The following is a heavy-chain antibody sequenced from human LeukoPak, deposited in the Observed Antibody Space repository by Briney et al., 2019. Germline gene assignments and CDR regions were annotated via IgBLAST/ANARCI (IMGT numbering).Heavy chain of an antibody. J-gene: IGHJ4*02. CDR3: ARGDGDYSGSY. D-gene: IGHD1-26*01. Sequence: GGSLRLSCAASGFTFDDYGMSWVRQAPGKGLEWVSGINWNGGSTGYADSVKGRFTISRDNAKNSLYLQMNSLSAEDTALYYCARGDGDYSGSYWGQGTLVTVSS. CDR1: GFTFDDYG. CDR2: INWNGGST. V-gene: IGHV3-20*04.